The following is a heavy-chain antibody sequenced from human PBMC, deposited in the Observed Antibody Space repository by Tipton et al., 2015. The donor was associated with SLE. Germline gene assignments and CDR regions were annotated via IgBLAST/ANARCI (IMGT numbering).Heavy chain of an antibody. V-gene: IGHV3-21*03. CDR1: GFTFSSYS. J-gene: IGHJ4*02. CDR3: ARGGGAYYYDSSGYCVDY. Sequence: SLRLSCAASGFTFSSYSMNWVRQAPGKGLEWVSSISSSSSYIYYADSVKGRFTISGDNAKNSLYLQMNSLRAGDTAVYYCARGGGAYYYDSSGYCVDYWGQGTLVTVSS. CDR2: ISSSSSYI. D-gene: IGHD3-22*01.